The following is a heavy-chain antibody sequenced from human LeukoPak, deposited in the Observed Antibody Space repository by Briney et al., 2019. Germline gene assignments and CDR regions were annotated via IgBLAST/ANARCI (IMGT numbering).Heavy chain of an antibody. D-gene: IGHD1-26*01. CDR1: GGSISSYY. CDR2: IYYSGST. CDR3: VSYSGSNAYYAY. V-gene: IGHV4-59*08. Sequence: PSETLSLTCTVSGGSISSYYWSWIRQPPGKGLEWIGYIYYSGSTNYNLSLKSRVTISVDTSKNQFSLKLSSVTAADTAVYYCVSYSGSNAYYAYWGQGTLVTVSS. J-gene: IGHJ4*02.